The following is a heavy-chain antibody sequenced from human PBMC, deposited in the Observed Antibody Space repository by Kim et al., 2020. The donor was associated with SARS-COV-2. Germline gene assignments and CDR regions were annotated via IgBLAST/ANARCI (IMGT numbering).Heavy chain of an antibody. J-gene: IGHJ3*02. V-gene: IGHV4-31*03. CDR1: GGSISSGGYY. Sequence: SETLSLTCTVSGGSISSGGYYWSWIRQHPGKGLEWIGYIYYSGSTYYNPSLKSRVTISVDTSKNQFSLKLSSVTAADTAVYYCARVPGYYDSSGSDAFDIWGQGTMVTVSS. CDR2: IYYSGST. D-gene: IGHD3-22*01. CDR3: ARVPGYYDSSGSDAFDI.